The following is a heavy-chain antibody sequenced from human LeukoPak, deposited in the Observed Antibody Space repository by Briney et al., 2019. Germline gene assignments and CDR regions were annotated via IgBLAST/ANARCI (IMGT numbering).Heavy chain of an antibody. Sequence: ASVKVSCKASGYTFTSYDTNWVRQATGQGLEWMGWISAYNGNTNYAQKLQGRVTMTTDTSTSTAYMELRSLRSDDTAVYYCARAPLQFDYFDYWGQGTLVTVSS. D-gene: IGHD5-24*01. CDR2: ISAYNGNT. CDR1: GYTFTSYD. CDR3: ARAPLQFDYFDY. J-gene: IGHJ4*02. V-gene: IGHV1-18*01.